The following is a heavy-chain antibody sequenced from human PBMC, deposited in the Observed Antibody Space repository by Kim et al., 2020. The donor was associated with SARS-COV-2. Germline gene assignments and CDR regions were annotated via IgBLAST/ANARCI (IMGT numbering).Heavy chain of an antibody. CDR2: IYYSGST. CDR1: GGSISSGGYY. CDR3: ARAYSAGDTGMDV. D-gene: IGHD3-16*01. Sequence: SETLSLTCTVSGGSISSGGYYWSWIRQHPGKGLEWIGYIYYSGSTYYNPSLKSRVTISVDTSKNQFSLKLSSVTAADTAVYYCARAYSAGDTGMDVWGQGTTVTVSS. J-gene: IGHJ6*02. V-gene: IGHV4-31*03.